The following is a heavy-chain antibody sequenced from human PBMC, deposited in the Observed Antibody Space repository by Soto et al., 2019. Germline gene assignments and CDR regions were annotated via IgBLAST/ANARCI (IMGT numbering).Heavy chain of an antibody. CDR1: GYTFTSYG. D-gene: IGHD2-2*01. CDR3: ARRGKVVPAATTYYYYGMDV. J-gene: IGHJ6*02. Sequence: ASVKVSCKASGYTFTSYGISWVRQAPGQGLEWMGWISAYNGNINYAQKLQGRVTMTTDTSTITAYMELRSLRSDDTVVYYCARRGKVVPAATTYYYYGMDVWGQGTTVTVSS. V-gene: IGHV1-18*01. CDR2: ISAYNGNI.